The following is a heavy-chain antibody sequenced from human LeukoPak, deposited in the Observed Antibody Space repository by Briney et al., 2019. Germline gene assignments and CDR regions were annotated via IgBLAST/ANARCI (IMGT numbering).Heavy chain of an antibody. Sequence: PSETLSLTCAVYGGSFSGYYWSWIRQPPGKGLEWIGEISHSGSANYNPSLKGRVTISVDTSKNQFSLKLSSVTAADTAVYYCARRRRADYYGSAYYYYYYMDVWGKGTTVTVSS. V-gene: IGHV4-34*01. J-gene: IGHJ6*03. CDR3: ARRRRADYYGSAYYYYYYMDV. D-gene: IGHD3-10*01. CDR1: GGSFSGYY. CDR2: ISHSGSA.